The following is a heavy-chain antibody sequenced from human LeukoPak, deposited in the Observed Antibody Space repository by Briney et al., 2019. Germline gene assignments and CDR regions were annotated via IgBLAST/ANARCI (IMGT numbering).Heavy chain of an antibody. V-gene: IGHV3-53*01. Sequence: GGSLRLSCAASGFTVSNSYMSWVRQAPGKGLEWVSMIYVGGSTFYAGSVKGRFTISRDNSKNTLYLQMNSLRAEDTAVYYCARDGGVGGSYFEGAFDIWGQGTMVTVSS. CDR1: GFTVSNSY. CDR3: ARDGGVGGSYFEGAFDI. D-gene: IGHD1-26*01. J-gene: IGHJ3*02. CDR2: IYVGGST.